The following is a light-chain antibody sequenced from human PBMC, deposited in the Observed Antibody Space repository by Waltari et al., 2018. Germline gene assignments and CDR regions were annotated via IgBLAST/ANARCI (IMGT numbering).Light chain of an antibody. CDR3: SSYASSNFLV. CDR2: EAT. J-gene: IGLJ3*02. V-gene: IGLV2-14*01. Sequence: QSALSQPASVSGSPGQSITISCTGARSDVGGFNYVSWYQQNPGKAPKLLIFEATKRPSGVSIRCSGSTSCNTASLTISGLQAEDEADYYCSSYASSNFLVFGGGTKVTVL. CDR1: RSDVGGFNY.